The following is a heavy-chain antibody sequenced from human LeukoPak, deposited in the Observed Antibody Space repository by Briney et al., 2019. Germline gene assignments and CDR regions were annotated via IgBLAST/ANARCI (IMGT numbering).Heavy chain of an antibody. CDR2: IYYSGST. V-gene: IGHV4-59*08. CDR1: GGSISSYY. D-gene: IGHD2-2*01. Sequence: PSETLSLTCTVSGGSISSYYWSWIRQPPGKGLEWIGYIYYSGSTNYNPSLKSRVTISVDTSKNQFSLKGNSVTAADTAVYYCARGDCSSTICYSPMDVWGKGTTVTVSS. CDR3: ARGDCSSTICYSPMDV. J-gene: IGHJ6*03.